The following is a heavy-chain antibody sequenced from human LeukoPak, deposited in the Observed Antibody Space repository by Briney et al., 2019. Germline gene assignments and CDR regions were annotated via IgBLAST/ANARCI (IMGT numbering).Heavy chain of an antibody. V-gene: IGHV3-64*01. CDR1: GFTFSSYA. CDR3: VRPLSGTYWYYFDY. D-gene: IGHD1-26*01. CDR2: INNDGGST. Sequence: GGSLRLSCAASGFTFSSYAMHWVRQAPGKGLEYVSAINNDGGSTYYANSVKGRFTISRDNSKNTLYPQMGSLRAEDMAVYYCVRPLSGTYWYYFDYWGQGTLVTVSS. J-gene: IGHJ4*02.